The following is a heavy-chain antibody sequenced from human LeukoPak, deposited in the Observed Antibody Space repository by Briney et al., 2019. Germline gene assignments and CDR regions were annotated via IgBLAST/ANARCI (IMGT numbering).Heavy chain of an antibody. Sequence: GGSLRLSCAASGFTLSRNGMTWVRQAPGKGLEWVSAISGSGGSTYYADSVKGRFTLSRDNSKNTLYLQMNSLRAEDTAVYYCAKDRRAGSYDYWGQGTLVTVSS. V-gene: IGHV3-23*01. D-gene: IGHD3-10*01. CDR3: AKDRRAGSYDY. CDR2: ISGSGGST. J-gene: IGHJ4*02. CDR1: GFTLSRNG.